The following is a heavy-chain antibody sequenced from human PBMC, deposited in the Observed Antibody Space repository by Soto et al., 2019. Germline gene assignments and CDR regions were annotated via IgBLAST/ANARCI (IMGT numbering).Heavy chain of an antibody. CDR1: ESTFGSYA. CDR3: ANQGFCCGGSCPFRPWYFDL. D-gene: IGHD2-15*01. V-gene: IGHV3-23*01. J-gene: IGHJ2*01. Sequence: EVHLLESGGGLVQPGGSLRLSCAASESTFGSYAMSWVRQAPGKGLEWVSGNSGSGDSADYADSVKGRFIISRDISKNTLYLQMNSLRSDDTAVYYCANQGFCCGGSCPFRPWYFDLWGRGTLVTVSS. CDR2: NSGSGDSA.